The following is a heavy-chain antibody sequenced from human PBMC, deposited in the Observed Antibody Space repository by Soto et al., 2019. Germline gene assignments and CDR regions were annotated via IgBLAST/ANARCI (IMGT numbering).Heavy chain of an antibody. Sequence: QITLKESGPTLVKPTQTLTLTCTFSGFSLSTRGVGVGWIRQPPGKALEWLALIYWDDDKRYSPSLKSRLTITKDTSKNQVVLTMTNMDPVDTATYYCAHSLIPNCASRGAFDYWGQGTLVTVSS. J-gene: IGHJ4*02. CDR1: GFSLSTRGVG. V-gene: IGHV2-5*02. D-gene: IGHD1-1*01. CDR2: IYWDDDK. CDR3: AHSLIPNCASRGAFDY.